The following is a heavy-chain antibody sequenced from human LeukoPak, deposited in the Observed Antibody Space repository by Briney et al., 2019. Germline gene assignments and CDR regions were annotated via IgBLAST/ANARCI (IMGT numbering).Heavy chain of an antibody. CDR1: GYTFSDFS. CDR2: ISVRSNYR. Sequence: PGGSLTLSCAASGYTFSDFSVNWVSQAPGKGLEWVSSISVRSNYRYYADSVRGRFTISRDDARDSLFLQMNSLRAEDTAVYFCVRLRRNNDRSGYYYYYDYWGQGTLVTVSS. J-gene: IGHJ4*02. V-gene: IGHV3-21*01. CDR3: VRLRRNNDRSGYYYYYDY. D-gene: IGHD3-22*01.